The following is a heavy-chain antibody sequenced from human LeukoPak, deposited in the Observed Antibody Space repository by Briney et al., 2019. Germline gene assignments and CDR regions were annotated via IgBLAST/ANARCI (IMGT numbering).Heavy chain of an antibody. D-gene: IGHD6-13*01. J-gene: IGHJ5*02. Sequence: PGGSLRLYCAASGFTVCTNYMNWVRQAPGKGLEWGSYISSSSSTIYYADSVKGRFTSSRDNAKNSLYLQMNSLRAEDTAVYYCARDRVYSSSWYGWFDPWGQGTLVTVSS. CDR1: GFTVCTNY. V-gene: IGHV3-48*04. CDR3: ARDRVYSSSWYGWFDP. CDR2: ISSSSSTI.